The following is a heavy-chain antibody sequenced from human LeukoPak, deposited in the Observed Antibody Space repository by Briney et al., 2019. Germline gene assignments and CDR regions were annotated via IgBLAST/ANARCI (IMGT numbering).Heavy chain of an antibody. V-gene: IGHV4-38-2*01. J-gene: IGHJ4*02. Sequence: SETLSLTCSVSGYSIANGYHWAWVRQPPGKRLEWLGSIYQSGSTYDNLSLKSRLTMSVDTSKNQFSLTMRAVTAADTALYCCARSEINDYMRFWGQGILVTVSS. CDR3: ARSEINDYMRF. CDR2: IYQSGST. CDR1: GYSIANGYH. D-gene: IGHD4-11*01.